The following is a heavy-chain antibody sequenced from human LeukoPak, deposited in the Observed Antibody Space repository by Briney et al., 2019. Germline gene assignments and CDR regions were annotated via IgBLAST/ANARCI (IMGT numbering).Heavy chain of an antibody. V-gene: IGHV4-59*08. CDR2: IYYSGST. Sequence: SETLSLTCTVSGGSISSYYWRWIRQPPGKGLEWIGYIYYSGSTNYNPSLKSRVTISVDTSKNQFSLKLSSVTAADTAVYYCARNNGGSYGYFDYWGQGTLVTVSS. CDR3: ARNNGGSYGYFDY. D-gene: IGHD1-26*01. J-gene: IGHJ4*02. CDR1: GGSISSYY.